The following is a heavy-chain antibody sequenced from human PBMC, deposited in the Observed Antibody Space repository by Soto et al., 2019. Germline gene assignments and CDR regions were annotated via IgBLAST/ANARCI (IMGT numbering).Heavy chain of an antibody. D-gene: IGHD1-1*01. CDR1: GFTFTNYA. CDR3: AKFGMATTKRSPPYYFDY. CDR2: ISGSGGFT. J-gene: IGHJ4*02. Sequence: EVKLVDSGGGLVQRGVSLRLSCAAAGFTFTNYALTWVRQAPGKGLAGVSTISGSGGFTYYGASVKGRFTISRDNSKNTFYLQMNSLRADDTAVYYCAKFGMATTKRSPPYYFDYWGQGTLVTVSS. V-gene: IGHV3-23*04.